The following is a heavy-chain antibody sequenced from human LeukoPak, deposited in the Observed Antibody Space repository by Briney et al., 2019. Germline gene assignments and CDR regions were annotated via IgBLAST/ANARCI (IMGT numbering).Heavy chain of an antibody. CDR3: ALPGVRDWLLPHGDV. J-gene: IGHJ6*02. D-gene: IGHD3/OR15-3a*01. CDR1: GGSMSSSNSNYY. CDR2: ISYTGST. Sequence: SETLSLTCTVSGGSMSSSNSNYYWGCIRQPPGKGLEWIGSISYTGSTYYNPSLKSRVAISVDTSKNQFALKLSSVTAADTAVYYCALPGVRDWLLPHGDVWGQGTTVTVSS. V-gene: IGHV4-39*01.